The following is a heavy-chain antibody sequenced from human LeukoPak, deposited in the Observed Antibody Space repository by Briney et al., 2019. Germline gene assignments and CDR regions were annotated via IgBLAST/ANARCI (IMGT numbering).Heavy chain of an antibody. Sequence: SETLSLTCTVSGDSISSYFWSWIRQPPGRGLEWIGSMYYSGSTNYNPSLKSRVTISMGTSKDQFSLKLSFVTAADTAVYYCARVRYSSSGKYYFDYWGQGTLVTVSS. D-gene: IGHD6-13*01. CDR3: ARVRYSSSGKYYFDY. J-gene: IGHJ4*02. CDR2: MYYSGST. CDR1: GDSISSYF. V-gene: IGHV4-59*01.